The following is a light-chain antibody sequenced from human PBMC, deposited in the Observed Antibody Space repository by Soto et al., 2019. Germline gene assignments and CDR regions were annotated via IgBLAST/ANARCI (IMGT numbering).Light chain of an antibody. Sequence: EIVLTQSPATLSLSPGERATLSCRASQSVSRYLAWYQQKPGQAPRLLIYDASNRATGIPARFSGSGSGTDFALTISSLEPEDFAVYFCQQRGSWPITFGQGTRLEMK. CDR2: DAS. CDR3: QQRGSWPIT. CDR1: QSVSRY. V-gene: IGKV3-11*01. J-gene: IGKJ5*01.